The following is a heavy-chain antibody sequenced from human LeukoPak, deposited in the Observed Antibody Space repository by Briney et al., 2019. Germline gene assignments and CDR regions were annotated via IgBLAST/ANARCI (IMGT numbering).Heavy chain of an antibody. J-gene: IGHJ4*02. CDR3: AVNSGSYSLLWEYLYYFDY. V-gene: IGHV1-69*05. D-gene: IGHD1-26*01. CDR2: IIPIFGTA. CDR1: GGTFSSYA. Sequence: SSVKVSCKASGGTFSSYAISWVRQAPGQGLEWMGGIIPIFGTANYAQKFQGRVTITTDESTSTAYMELSSLRSEDTAVYYCAVNSGSYSLLWEYLYYFDYWGQGTLVTVSS.